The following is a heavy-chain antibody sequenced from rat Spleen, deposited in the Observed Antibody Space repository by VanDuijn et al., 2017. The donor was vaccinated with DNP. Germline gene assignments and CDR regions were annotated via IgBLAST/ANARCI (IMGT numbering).Heavy chain of an antibody. Sequence: EVQLVESGGGLVQPGRSMKLSCAASGFTFSDSYMAWVRQAPKKGLEWVASISYEGSNTNYGDSVKGQFTISRDNAKSTLYLQMNSLRSEDTATYYCARRWYFDFWGPGTMVTVSS. V-gene: IGHV5-22*01. CDR1: GFTFSDSY. J-gene: IGHJ1*01. CDR2: ISYEGSNT. CDR3: ARRWYFDF.